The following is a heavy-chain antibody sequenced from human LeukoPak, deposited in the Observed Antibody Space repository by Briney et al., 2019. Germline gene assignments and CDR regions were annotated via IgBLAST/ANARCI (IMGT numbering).Heavy chain of an antibody. CDR1: GYTFTGYY. CDR2: INPNSGGT. Sequence: ASVKVSCKASGYTFTGYYMHWVRQAPGQGLEWMGRINPNSGGTNYAQKFQGRVTMTRDTSISTAYMELSRLRSDDTAVYYCARAPLNIAAAGPTAYFDYWGQGTLVTVSS. J-gene: IGHJ4*02. V-gene: IGHV1-2*06. CDR3: ARAPLNIAAAGPTAYFDY. D-gene: IGHD6-13*01.